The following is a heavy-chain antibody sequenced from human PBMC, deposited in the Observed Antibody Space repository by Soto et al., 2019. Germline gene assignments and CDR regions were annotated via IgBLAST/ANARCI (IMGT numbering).Heavy chain of an antibody. D-gene: IGHD4-17*01. CDR2: ISGSGGST. Sequence: GESLKISCAASGFTFSSYAMSWVRQPPGKGLEWVSAISGSGGSTYYADSGKGRFTISRDNSKNTLYLQMNSLRVEDTAVYYCAKDRAMTTVTTASYFDSWGQGTLVTVSS. J-gene: IGHJ4*02. CDR3: AKDRAMTTVTTASYFDS. CDR1: GFTFSSYA. V-gene: IGHV3-23*01.